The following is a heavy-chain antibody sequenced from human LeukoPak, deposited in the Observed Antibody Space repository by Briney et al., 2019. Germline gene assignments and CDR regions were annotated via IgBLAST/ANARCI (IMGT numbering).Heavy chain of an antibody. Sequence: GGSLRLSCAASGFTFSNAWMSRVRQAPGKGLEWVGRIKIKTDGGTTDYAAPVKGRFTISRDDSKNMLFLQMNTLKTEDTAVYYCTNVLRDYWGQGTLVTVSS. CDR1: GFTFSNAW. CDR3: TNVLRDY. CDR2: IKIKTDGGTT. D-gene: IGHD3-10*01. V-gene: IGHV3-15*01. J-gene: IGHJ4*02.